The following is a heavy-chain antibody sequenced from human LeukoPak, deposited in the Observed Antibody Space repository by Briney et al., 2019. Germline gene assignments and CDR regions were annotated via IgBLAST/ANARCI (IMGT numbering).Heavy chain of an antibody. J-gene: IGHJ4*02. V-gene: IGHV4-4*07. CDR3: AKAHTLSCKGSPCAFFLDS. CDR2: IYSSGNT. D-gene: IGHD3-10*01. CDR1: GGSNSSSY. Sequence: SETLSLTCTLSGGSNSSSYWSWIRQPAGKALEWIGRIYSSGNTNSNASLECPITQSVETSQNQYSLKLTSSNAPDPASYSHAKAHTLSCKGSPCAFFLDSWGQGTPVTESS.